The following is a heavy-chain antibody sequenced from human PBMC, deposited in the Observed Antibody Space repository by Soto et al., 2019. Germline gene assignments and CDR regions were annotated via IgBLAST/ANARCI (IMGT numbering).Heavy chain of an antibody. J-gene: IGHJ5*02. CDR3: ARGRYYYDSSGYSWFDP. Sequence: QVQLVQSGAEVKKPGASVKVSCKASGYTFTSYGISWVRQAPGQGLEWMGWISAYNGNTNYAQKLQGRVTMTTDTSTSTVYMELRSLRSDDTAVYYCARGRYYYDSSGYSWFDPWGQGTLVTVSS. CDR2: ISAYNGNT. CDR1: GYTFTSYG. V-gene: IGHV1-18*01. D-gene: IGHD3-22*01.